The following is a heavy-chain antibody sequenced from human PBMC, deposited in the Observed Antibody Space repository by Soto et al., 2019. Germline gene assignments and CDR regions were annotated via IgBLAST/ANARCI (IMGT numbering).Heavy chain of an antibody. V-gene: IGHV3-15*07. D-gene: IGHD3-22*01. J-gene: IGHJ4*02. Sequence: EVQLVESGGGLGEPGGSLRLSCEASGFTFKNAWMSWLRQAPGRGLEWVGRIISNSDGGTAEYAAPVNGRFTISRDDSKNPLYLQMNSLTTEDTAVYYCTRVEGDSRSFYNFDYWGQGALVSVSS. CDR1: GFTFKNAW. CDR2: IISNSDGGTA. CDR3: TRVEGDSRSFYNFDY.